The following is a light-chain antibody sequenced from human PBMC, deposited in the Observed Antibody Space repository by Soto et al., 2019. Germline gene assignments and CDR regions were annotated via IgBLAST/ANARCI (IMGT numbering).Light chain of an antibody. CDR3: QQYDKWPPLT. CDR1: QSLSTN. Sequence: EVVMTQSPSTLSVSPWERSTLSCRASQSLSTNLAWYQQKPGQAPRLLIYGASTRATGVPAKFSGSGSGTEFTLTINSLQSEDFAVYYCQQYDKWPPLTFGGGTKVDIK. V-gene: IGKV3-15*01. J-gene: IGKJ4*01. CDR2: GAS.